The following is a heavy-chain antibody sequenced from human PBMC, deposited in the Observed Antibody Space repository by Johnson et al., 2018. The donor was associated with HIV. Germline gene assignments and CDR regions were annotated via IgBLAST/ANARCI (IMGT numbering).Heavy chain of an antibody. CDR1: AFTFSSYW. V-gene: IGHV3-7*05. CDR2: INPDGSAR. D-gene: IGHD2-15*01. Sequence: VQLVESGGGLVQPGGSLRLSCAASAFTFSSYWFAWVRQTPGTGLEWVANINPDGSARYYVDSVQGRFTISRDNAKNSLFLQMNSLRADDTAVYYCVRDPAFAAFDIWGRGTMVSVSS. J-gene: IGHJ3*02. CDR3: VRDPAFAAFDI.